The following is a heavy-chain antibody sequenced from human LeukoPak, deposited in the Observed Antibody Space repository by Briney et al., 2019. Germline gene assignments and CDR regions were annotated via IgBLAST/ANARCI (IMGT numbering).Heavy chain of an antibody. CDR3: VSPRGFSYGYFDY. V-gene: IGHV4-39*01. J-gene: IGHJ4*02. Sequence: SETLSLTCTVSGGSISSSSAYWGWIRQPPGKGLEWIGSIYYSKNTYYNPSLKSRVTISAGTSKNQFSLTLGSVSATDTAVYYCVSPRGFSYGYFDYWGQGTLVTVSS. CDR2: IYYSKNT. CDR1: GGSISSSSAY. D-gene: IGHD5-18*01.